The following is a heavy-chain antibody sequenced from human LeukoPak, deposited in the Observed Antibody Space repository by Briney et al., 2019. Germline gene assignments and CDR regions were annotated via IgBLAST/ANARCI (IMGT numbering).Heavy chain of an antibody. Sequence: VKVSCKASGGTFSSYAISWVRQAPGQGLEWMGGVIPIFGTANYAQKFQGRVTITADESTSTAYMELSSLRSEDTAVYYCARGDSTNYDFWSGYPPLKYNWFDPWGQGTLVTVSS. V-gene: IGHV1-69*13. CDR3: ARGDSTNYDFWSGYPPLKYNWFDP. CDR2: VIPIFGTA. J-gene: IGHJ5*02. D-gene: IGHD3-3*01. CDR1: GGTFSSYA.